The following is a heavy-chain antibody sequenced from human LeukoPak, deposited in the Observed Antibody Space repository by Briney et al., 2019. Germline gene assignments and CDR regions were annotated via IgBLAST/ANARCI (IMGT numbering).Heavy chain of an antibody. J-gene: IGHJ4*02. D-gene: IGHD1-26*01. CDR1: GFTFNTYA. CDR3: AKAGSIRFDY. V-gene: IGHV3-23*01. Sequence: GGSLRLSCAASGFTFNTYAMSWVRQAPGKGLEWVSGISGRDGGTYYADSVKGRFTISRDNSKNTLYLQMNSLRAEDTAIYYCAKAGSIRFDYWGQGTLDTVSS. CDR2: ISGRDGGT.